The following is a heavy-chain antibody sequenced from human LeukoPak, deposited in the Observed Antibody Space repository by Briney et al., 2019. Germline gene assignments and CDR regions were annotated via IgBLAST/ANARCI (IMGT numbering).Heavy chain of an antibody. CDR3: VRDPSGSGFAFDS. J-gene: IGHJ4*02. CDR2: IWFDGSNK. V-gene: IGHV3-33*01. D-gene: IGHD1-1*01. CDR1: GFIFSNDA. Sequence: GGSLRLCCAASGFIFSNDAMHWVRQAPGKGLEWVAFIWFDGSNKHYADSVKGRFTISRDNSEDTLYLQMNSLRAEDTAVYYCVRDPSGSGFAFDSWGQGALVTVSS.